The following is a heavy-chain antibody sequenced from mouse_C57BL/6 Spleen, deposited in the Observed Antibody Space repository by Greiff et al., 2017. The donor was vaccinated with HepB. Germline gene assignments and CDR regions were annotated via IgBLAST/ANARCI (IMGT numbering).Heavy chain of an antibody. D-gene: IGHD2-3*01. J-gene: IGHJ1*03. CDR2: INPGSGGT. CDR1: GYAFTNYL. V-gene: IGHV1-54*01. Sequence: QVQLQQSGAELVRPGTSVKVSCKASGYAFTNYLIEWVKQRPGQGLEWIGVINPGSGGTNYNEKFKGKATLTADKSSSTAYMQLSSLTSEDSAVYFCARWRLLRNFDVWGTGTTVTVSS. CDR3: ARWRLLRNFDV.